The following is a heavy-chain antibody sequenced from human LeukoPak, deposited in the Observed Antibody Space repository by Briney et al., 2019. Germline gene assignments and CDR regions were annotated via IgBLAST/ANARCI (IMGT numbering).Heavy chain of an antibody. Sequence: SGTLSLTCAVSGGSISSSNWWSWVRQPPGKGLEWIGEIYHSGSTNYNPSLKSRVTISVDKSKNQFSLKLSSVTAADTAVYYCAKGTRVDIVATIWRLYYYYGMDVWGQGTTVTVSS. J-gene: IGHJ6*02. V-gene: IGHV4-4*02. CDR1: GGSISSSNW. D-gene: IGHD5-12*01. CDR2: IYHSGST. CDR3: AKGTRVDIVATIWRLYYYYGMDV.